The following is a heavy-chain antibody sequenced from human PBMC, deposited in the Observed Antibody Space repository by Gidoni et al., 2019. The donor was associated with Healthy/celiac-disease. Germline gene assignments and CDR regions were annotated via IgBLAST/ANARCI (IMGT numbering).Heavy chain of an antibody. J-gene: IGHJ4*02. D-gene: IGHD6-19*01. CDR3: ARRSRRLVTIDY. Sequence: QLQLQESGPGLVKPSETLSLTCTVSGGSISSSSYYWGWIRQPPGKGLEWIGSIYYSGSTYYNPSLKSRVTISVDTSKNQFSLKLSSVTAADTAVYYCARRSRRLVTIDYWGQGTLVTVSS. V-gene: IGHV4-39*01. CDR1: GGSISSSSYY. CDR2: IYYSGST.